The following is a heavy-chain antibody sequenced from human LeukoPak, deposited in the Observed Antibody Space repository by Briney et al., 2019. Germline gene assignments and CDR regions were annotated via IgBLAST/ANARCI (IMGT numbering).Heavy chain of an antibody. J-gene: IGHJ4*02. CDR1: GGTFSSYA. V-gene: IGHV1-69*01. D-gene: IGHD5-24*01. Sequence: ASVKVSCKASGGTFSSYAISWVRQAPGQGLEWMGGIIPIFGTANYAQKFQGRVTITADGSTSTAYMELSSLRSGDTAVYYCARDQRWLQLGRELDYWGQGTLVTVSS. CDR3: ARDQRWLQLGRELDY. CDR2: IIPIFGTA.